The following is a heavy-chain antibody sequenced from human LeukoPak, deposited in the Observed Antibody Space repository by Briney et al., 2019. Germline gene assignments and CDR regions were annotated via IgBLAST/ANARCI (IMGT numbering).Heavy chain of an antibody. V-gene: IGHV3-23*01. CDR1: GFTFSTYA. CDR3: ATQRVPYSSSWYTMDY. CDR2: ISGSGDST. J-gene: IGHJ4*02. Sequence: GGSLRLSCAASGFTFSTYAMIWVRQAPGKGLEGVSGISGSGDSTYYADSVKGRFTISRDNSKNTLYLQMNSLRAEDTAVYYCATQRVPYSSSWYTMDYWGQGTLVTVSS. D-gene: IGHD6-13*01.